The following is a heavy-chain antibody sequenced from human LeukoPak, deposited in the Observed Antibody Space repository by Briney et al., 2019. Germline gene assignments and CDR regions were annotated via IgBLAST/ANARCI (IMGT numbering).Heavy chain of an antibody. CDR1: GFTFSGYA. Sequence: GGSLRLSCAASGFTFSGYAMNWVRQAPGKGLEWVLSISSTGVGTHYVDSVKGRFTISRDNSKNTVFLQMNSLRAEDTAVYYCAKLTRVYHFYDFWGKGTLVTLSS. V-gene: IGHV3-23*01. CDR3: AKLTRVYHFYDF. CDR2: ISSTGVGT. D-gene: IGHD5/OR15-5a*01. J-gene: IGHJ4*02.